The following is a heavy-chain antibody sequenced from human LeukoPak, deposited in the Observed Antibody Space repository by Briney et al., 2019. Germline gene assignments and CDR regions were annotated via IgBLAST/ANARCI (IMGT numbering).Heavy chain of an antibody. CDR1: GGSFSGYY. J-gene: IGHJ6*02. V-gene: IGHV4-34*01. Sequence: SETLSLTCAVYGGSFSGYYWSWIRQPPGKGLEWIGEINHSGSTNYNPSLKSRVTISLDRSKNQFSLKLSSVTAADTAVYYCARTGGKSRNYSGMDVWGQGTTVTASS. CDR3: ARTGGKSRNYSGMDV. CDR2: INHSGST. D-gene: IGHD4-23*01.